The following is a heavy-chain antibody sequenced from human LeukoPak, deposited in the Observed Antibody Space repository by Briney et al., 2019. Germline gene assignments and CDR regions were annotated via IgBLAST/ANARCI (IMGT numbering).Heavy chain of an antibody. CDR3: ARVTTDIVVVPERNAFDI. Sequence: PGGSLRLSCAASGFTFSSYWMHWVRQAPGKGLVWVSRINSDGSSTGYADSVKGRFTISRDNAKNTLYLQMNSLRAEDTAVYYCARVTTDIVVVPERNAFDIWGQGTMVTVSS. V-gene: IGHV3-74*01. D-gene: IGHD2-2*01. CDR2: INSDGSST. CDR1: GFTFSSYW. J-gene: IGHJ3*02.